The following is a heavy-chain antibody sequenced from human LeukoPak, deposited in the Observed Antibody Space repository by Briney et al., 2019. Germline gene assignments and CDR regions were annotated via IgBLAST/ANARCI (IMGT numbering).Heavy chain of an antibody. J-gene: IGHJ4*02. CDR2: IRYDGSIK. CDR3: GKGSSTSGCPDY. Sequence: GGSLRLSCAASGFTFNSYGMHWVRQAPGKGLDWVAFIRYDGSIKHYADSVKGRFTISRDNSKNTLSLQMNGLRPEDTAVYYCGKGSSTSGCPDYWGQGTLVTVSS. CDR1: GFTFNSYG. D-gene: IGHD6-19*01. V-gene: IGHV3-30*02.